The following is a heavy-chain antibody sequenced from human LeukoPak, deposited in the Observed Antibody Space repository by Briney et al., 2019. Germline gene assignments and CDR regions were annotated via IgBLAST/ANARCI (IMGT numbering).Heavy chain of an antibody. CDR1: GFTFSSYS. D-gene: IGHD1-14*01. CDR2: ITSSSNYK. V-gene: IGHV3-21*04. CDR3: AKPARTDAFDI. Sequence: GGSLRLSCAASGFTFSSYSMNWVRQAPGKGLEWVSSITSSSNYKYYADSVRGRFTISRDNSKNTLYLQMNSLRAEDTAVYYCAKPARTDAFDIWGQGTMITVSS. J-gene: IGHJ3*02.